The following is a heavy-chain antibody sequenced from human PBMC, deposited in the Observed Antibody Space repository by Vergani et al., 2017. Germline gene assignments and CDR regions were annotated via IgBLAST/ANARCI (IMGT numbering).Heavy chain of an antibody. Sequence: QVQLQESGPGLVKPSQTLSLTCTVSGGSISSGGYYWSWIRQHPGNGLEWIGYIYYSGSTYYNPSLKRRVTISVDTSKNPFSLKLSSVTAAEPAVYYCARVLMVRGGINXFDPWGQGTLVTVSS. V-gene: IGHV4-31*03. CDR2: IYYSGST. CDR1: GGSISSGGYY. CDR3: ARVLMVRGGINXFDP. J-gene: IGHJ5*02. D-gene: IGHD3-10*01.